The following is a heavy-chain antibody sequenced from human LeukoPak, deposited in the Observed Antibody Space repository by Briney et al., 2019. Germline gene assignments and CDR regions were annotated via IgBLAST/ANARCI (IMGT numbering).Heavy chain of an antibody. V-gene: IGHV4-59*01. CDR1: GCSISSYY. J-gene: IGHJ5*02. CDR2: IYYSGST. Sequence: SETLSLTCTVSGCSISSYYWNWIRQPPGKGLEWIGYIYYSGSTNYNPSLKSRVTISVDTSKNQFSLKLSSVTAADTAVYYCARVSGGAIAVAGTAANWFDPWGQGTLVTVSS. D-gene: IGHD6-19*01. CDR3: ARVSGGAIAVAGTAANWFDP.